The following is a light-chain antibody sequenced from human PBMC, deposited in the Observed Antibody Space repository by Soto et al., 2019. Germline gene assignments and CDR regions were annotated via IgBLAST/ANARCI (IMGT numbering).Light chain of an antibody. Sequence: IVLTQSPATLSVTPGERATLSCRASQDISSNLAWYQQKPGQAPRLLMYGVSTRATGIPARFSGSGSGTEFTLTISSLQSEDFAVYYCQQYNNWPRTFGQGTKVDI. J-gene: IGKJ1*01. CDR2: GVS. V-gene: IGKV3-15*01. CDR1: QDISSN. CDR3: QQYNNWPRT.